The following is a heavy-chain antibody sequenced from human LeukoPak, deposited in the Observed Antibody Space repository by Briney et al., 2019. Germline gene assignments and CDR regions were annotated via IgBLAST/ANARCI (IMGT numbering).Heavy chain of an antibody. D-gene: IGHD2-15*01. Sequence: SETLSLICSVSGGSISNYYWNWIRQPPAKGLEWIGFIYDRWSTNYNPSLKSRVTISVDTSKKQVSLRLSSVTATDTAVYYCARLAYCSGGSCTRIDYWGQGTLVTVSA. CDR2: IYDRWST. CDR1: GGSISNYY. V-gene: IGHV4-59*08. CDR3: ARLAYCSGGSCTRIDY. J-gene: IGHJ4*02.